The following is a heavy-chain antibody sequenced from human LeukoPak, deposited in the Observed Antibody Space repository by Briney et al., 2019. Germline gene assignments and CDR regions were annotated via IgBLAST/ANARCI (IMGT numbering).Heavy chain of an antibody. V-gene: IGHV3-11*04. CDR3: ARDTARFLEWNWFDP. CDR2: ISSSGSTI. D-gene: IGHD3-3*01. Sequence: PGGSLRLSCAASGFTFSDYYMSWIRQAPGKGLEWVSYISSSGSTIYYADSVKGRFTISRDNAKNSLYLQMNSLRAEDTAVYYCARDTARFLEWNWFDPWGQGTLVTVSS. CDR1: GFTFSDYY. J-gene: IGHJ5*02.